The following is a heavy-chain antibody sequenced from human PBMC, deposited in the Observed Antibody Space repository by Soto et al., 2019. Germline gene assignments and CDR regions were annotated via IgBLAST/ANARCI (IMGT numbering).Heavy chain of an antibody. V-gene: IGHV1-69*13. Sequence: SVKVSCKASGGTFSSYAISWVRQAPGQGLEWMGGIIPIFGTANYAQKFQGRVTITADESTSTAYMELSSLRSEDTAVYYCASGAVRGVKPNSLDVWGQGTTVTVSS. D-gene: IGHD3-10*01. CDR2: IIPIFGTA. CDR3: ASGAVRGVKPNSLDV. CDR1: GGTFSSYA. J-gene: IGHJ6*02.